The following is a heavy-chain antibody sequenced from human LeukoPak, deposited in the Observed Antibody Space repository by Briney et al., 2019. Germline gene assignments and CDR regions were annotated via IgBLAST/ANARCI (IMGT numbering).Heavy chain of an antibody. CDR3: AREGSDWGGNPIPDY. V-gene: IGHV1-69*04. CDR2: IIPILGIA. CDR1: GDTFSNYA. J-gene: IGHJ4*02. D-gene: IGHD3-16*01. Sequence: SVKVSCKASGDTFSNYAISWVRQAPGQGLEWMGRIIPILGIANYAQKFQGRVTITADKSTSTAYMKLSSLRSEDTAVYYCAREGSDWGGNPIPDYGGEGPLVTSPS.